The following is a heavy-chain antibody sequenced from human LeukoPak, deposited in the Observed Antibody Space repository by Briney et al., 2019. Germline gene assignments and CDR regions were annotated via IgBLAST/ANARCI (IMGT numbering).Heavy chain of an antibody. Sequence: TSGTLSLTCAVYGGSFSGYYWSWIRQPPGKGLEWIGEINHSGSTNYNPSLKSRVTISVDTSKNQFSLKLSSVTAADTAVYYCARGRYSYGYFGWYFDLWGRGTLVTVSS. D-gene: IGHD5-18*01. CDR3: ARGRYSYGYFGWYFDL. CDR2: INHSGST. CDR1: GGSFSGYY. J-gene: IGHJ2*01. V-gene: IGHV4-34*01.